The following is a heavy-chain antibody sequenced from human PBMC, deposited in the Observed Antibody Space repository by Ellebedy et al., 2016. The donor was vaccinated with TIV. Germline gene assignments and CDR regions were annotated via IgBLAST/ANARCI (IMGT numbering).Heavy chain of an antibody. Sequence: LRLXXAVSGGSISSGGYSWSWIRQPPGKGLEWIGYIYHSGSTYYNPSLKSRVTISVDRSKNQFSLKLTSVTAADTAVYYCAVSGGGSGLRWGQGTLVTVSS. CDR3: AVSGGGSGLR. CDR1: GGSISSGGYS. D-gene: IGHD3-10*02. J-gene: IGHJ4*02. CDR2: IYHSGST. V-gene: IGHV4-30-2*02.